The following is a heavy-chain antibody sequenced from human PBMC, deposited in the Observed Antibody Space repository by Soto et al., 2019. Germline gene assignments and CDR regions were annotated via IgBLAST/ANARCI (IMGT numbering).Heavy chain of an antibody. V-gene: IGHV3-23*01. J-gene: IGHJ6*02. CDR2: ISGRGGST. Sequence: EEQLLQSGGGLAQPGGSLRVSCTASGFTFSSYAMTWVRQAPGKGLVWVSAISGRGGSTYYADSVKGRFTISRDNSKNTLYLQMNSQRAEDTAVYYCAKGFYYGMDVWGQGTTVTVSS. CDR3: AKGFYYGMDV. CDR1: GFTFSSYA.